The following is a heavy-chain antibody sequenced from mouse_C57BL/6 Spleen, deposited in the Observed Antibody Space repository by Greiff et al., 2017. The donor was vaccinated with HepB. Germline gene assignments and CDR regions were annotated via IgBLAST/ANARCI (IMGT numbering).Heavy chain of an antibody. V-gene: IGHV1-72*01. CDR3: AAYYYGSSYVGFDY. CDR1: GYTFTSYW. Sequence: QVQLQQPGAELVKPGASVKLSCKASGYTFTSYWMHWVKQRPGRGLEWIGRIDPNSGGTKYNEKFKSKATLTVDKPSSTAYMQLSSLTSEDSAFYYCAAYYYGSSYVGFDYWGQGTTLTVSS. J-gene: IGHJ2*01. D-gene: IGHD1-1*01. CDR2: IDPNSGGT.